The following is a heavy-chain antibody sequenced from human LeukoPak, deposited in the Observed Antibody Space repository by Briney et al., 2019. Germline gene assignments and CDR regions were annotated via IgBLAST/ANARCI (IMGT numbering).Heavy chain of an antibody. CDR1: GLMFRSYS. CDR3: ARDGVVVTYYFEY. CDR2: ISVGSNYI. D-gene: IGHD4-23*01. V-gene: IGHV3-21*06. J-gene: IGHJ4*02. Sequence: PGGSLRLSCAASGLMFRSYSMNWVRQAPGKGLEWVSSISVGSNYIYYADSVKGRFTISRDNAKNFVYLQMNSLRAEDTTVYYCARDGVVVTYYFEYWGQGTMVTVSA.